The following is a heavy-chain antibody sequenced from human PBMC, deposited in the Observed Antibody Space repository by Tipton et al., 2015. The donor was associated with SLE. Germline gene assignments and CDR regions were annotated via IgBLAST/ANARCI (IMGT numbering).Heavy chain of an antibody. CDR1: GGTFSSYA. J-gene: IGHJ2*01. D-gene: IGHD4-23*01. V-gene: IGHV1-69*01. Sequence: QSGPEVKKPGSSVKVSCKASGGTFSSYAISWVRQAPGQGLEWMGGIIPIFGTANYAQKFQGRVTITADESTSTAYMELSSLRSEDTAVYYCAREKDYGGNSDWYFDLWGRGTLVTVSS. CDR2: IIPIFGTA. CDR3: AREKDYGGNSDWYFDL.